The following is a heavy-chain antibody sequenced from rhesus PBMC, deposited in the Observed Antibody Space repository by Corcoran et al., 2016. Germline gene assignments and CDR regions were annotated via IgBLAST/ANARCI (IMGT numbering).Heavy chain of an antibody. CDR1: GGSISDAYF. J-gene: IGHJ5-1*01. CDR3: WLDQFDV. Sequence: QVQLQESGPGLVKPSEPLSLTCAVSGGSISDAYFCSWVRQPPGKGLEGIGYIYGGGGATSYNTSLKNRVTMSKDTSKNQFSLKLTSVTAADTAVYYCWLDQFDVWGAGILVTVSS. D-gene: IGHD2-33*01. V-gene: IGHV4-106*01. CDR2: IYGGGGAT.